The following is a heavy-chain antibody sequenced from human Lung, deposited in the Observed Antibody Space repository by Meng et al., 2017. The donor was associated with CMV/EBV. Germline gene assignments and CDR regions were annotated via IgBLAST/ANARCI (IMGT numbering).Heavy chain of an antibody. CDR3: ARYPRYCSSTSCYFDY. CDR1: GYSLTSYW. CDR2: IYPGDSDS. D-gene: IGHD2-2*01. V-gene: IGHV5-51*01. J-gene: IGHJ4*02. Sequence: GSGYSLTSYWCGLLRQMPGKGLDWMWIIYPGDSDSRYSLSFQGQVTISADKSISPAYLQWSSLKASDTAMYYCARYPRYCSSTSCYFDYWGQGTLVTVSS.